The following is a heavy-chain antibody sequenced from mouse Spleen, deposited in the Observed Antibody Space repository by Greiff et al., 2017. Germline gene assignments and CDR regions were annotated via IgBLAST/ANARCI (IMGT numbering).Heavy chain of an antibody. J-gene: IGHJ1*01. Sequence: QVQLQQPGAELVKPGASVKLSCKASGYTFTSYWMHWVKQRPGQGLEWIGEIDPSDSYTNYNQKFKGKATLTVDKSSSTAYMQLSSLTSEDSAVYYCARGGLIHYYGSSYWYFDVWGAGTTVTVSS. CDR2: IDPSDSYT. CDR3: ARGGLIHYYGSSYWYFDV. V-gene: IGHV1-69*02. D-gene: IGHD1-2*01. CDR1: GYTFTSYW.